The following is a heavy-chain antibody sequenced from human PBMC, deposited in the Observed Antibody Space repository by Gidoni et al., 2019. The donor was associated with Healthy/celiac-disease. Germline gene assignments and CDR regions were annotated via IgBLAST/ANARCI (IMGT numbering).Heavy chain of an antibody. V-gene: IGHV4-30-2*01. D-gene: IGHD2-15*01. CDR3: ARVVVAAFGGMDV. CDR2: IYHSGST. CDR1: GCSISSGGYS. J-gene: IGHJ6*02. Sequence: QLQLQESGSGLVKPSQTLSLTCAVSGCSISSGGYSWSWIRQPPGKGLEWIGYIYHSGSTYYNPSLKSRVTISVDRSKNQFSLKLSSVTAADTAVYYCARVVVAAFGGMDVWGQGTTVTVSS.